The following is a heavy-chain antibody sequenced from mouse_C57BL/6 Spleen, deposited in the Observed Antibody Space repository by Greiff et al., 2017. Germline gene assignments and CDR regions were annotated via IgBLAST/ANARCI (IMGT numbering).Heavy chain of an antibody. D-gene: IGHD1-1*01. J-gene: IGHJ2*01. Sequence: QVQLQQPGAELVMPGASVKLSCKASGYTFTSYWMHWVKQRPGQGLEWIGEIDPSDSYTNYNQKFKGKSTLTVDKSSSTAYMQLSSLTSEDSAVYYCAIPYYYGSSHGFDYWGQGTTLTVSS. CDR2: IDPSDSYT. CDR1: GYTFTSYW. V-gene: IGHV1-69*01. CDR3: AIPYYYGSSHGFDY.